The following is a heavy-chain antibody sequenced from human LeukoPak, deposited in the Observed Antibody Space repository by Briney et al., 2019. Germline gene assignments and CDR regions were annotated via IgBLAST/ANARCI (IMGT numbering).Heavy chain of an antibody. D-gene: IGHD2-15*01. J-gene: IGHJ4*02. CDR3: AGIHCSGGSCYSPLDY. Sequence: SETLSLTCIVSGGSISSSSYYWGWIRQPPGKGLEWIGSIYYSGSTYYNPSLKSRVSISVDTPKNQFSLKLSSVTAADTAVYYCAGIHCSGGSCYSPLDYWGQGTLVTVPS. V-gene: IGHV4-39*07. CDR1: GGSISSSSYY. CDR2: IYYSGST.